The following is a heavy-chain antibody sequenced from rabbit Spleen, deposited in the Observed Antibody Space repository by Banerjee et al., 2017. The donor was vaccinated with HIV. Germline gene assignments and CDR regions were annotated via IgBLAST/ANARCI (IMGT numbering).Heavy chain of an antibody. CDR3: ARDTSSSFSSYGMDL. CDR1: GFSFSSSYW. D-gene: IGHD1-1*01. CDR2: ILTGGGNT. Sequence: QEQLEESGGDLVKPEGSLTLTCTASGFSFSSSYWICWVRQAPGKGLEWIGCILTGGGNTYYANWAKGRFTISKTSSTTVTLQMTSLTAADTATYFCARDTSSSFSSYGMDLWGQGTLVTVS. V-gene: IGHV1S45*01. J-gene: IGHJ6*01.